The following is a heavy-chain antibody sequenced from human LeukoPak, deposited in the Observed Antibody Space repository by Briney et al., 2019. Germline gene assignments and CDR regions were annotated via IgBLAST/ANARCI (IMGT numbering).Heavy chain of an antibody. CDR3: ARDRDPDQYSSSSGVYYYYMDV. J-gene: IGHJ6*03. CDR2: IYTSGST. D-gene: IGHD6-6*01. Sequence: PSETLSLTCTVSGASISSHYGSWIRQPAGKGLEWIGRIYTSGSTNYNPSLKSRVTISVDKSKNQFSLTLSSVPAADTAVYYCARDRDPDQYSSSSGVYYYYMDVWGKGTTVTVSS. CDR1: GASISSHY. V-gene: IGHV4-4*07.